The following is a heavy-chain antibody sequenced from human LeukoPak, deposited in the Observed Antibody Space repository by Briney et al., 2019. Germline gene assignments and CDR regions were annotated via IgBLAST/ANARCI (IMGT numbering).Heavy chain of an antibody. CDR2: IYTSGST. Sequence: SETLSLTCTVSGGSISSYYWSWIRQPAGKGLEWIGRIYTSGSTNYNPSLMSRVTMSVDTSKNQFSLKLSSVTAADTAVYYCARHSGYYYDSSGYYRGIFDYWGQGTLVTVSS. CDR3: ARHSGYYYDSSGYYRGIFDY. J-gene: IGHJ4*02. V-gene: IGHV4-4*07. CDR1: GGSISSYY. D-gene: IGHD3-22*01.